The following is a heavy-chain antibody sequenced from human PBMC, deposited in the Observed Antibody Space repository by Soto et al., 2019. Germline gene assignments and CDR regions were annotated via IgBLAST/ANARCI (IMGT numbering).Heavy chain of an antibody. V-gene: IGHV1-69*13. D-gene: IGHD5-12*01. CDR3: ASSRDGYNSYFDY. J-gene: IGHJ4*02. Sequence: SVKVSCKASGGTFSSYAISWVRQAPGQGLEWMGGIIPIFGTANYAQKFQGRVTITADESTSTAYMELSSLRSEDTAVYYCASSRDGYNSYFDYWGQGTLVTVSS. CDR2: IIPIFGTA. CDR1: GGTFSSYA.